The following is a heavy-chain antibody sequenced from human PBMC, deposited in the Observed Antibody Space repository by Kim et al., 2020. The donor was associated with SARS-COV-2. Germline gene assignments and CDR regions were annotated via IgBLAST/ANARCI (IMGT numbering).Heavy chain of an antibody. V-gene: IGHV3-23*01. CDR3: AKDRTDY. CDR2: GGST. Sequence: GGSTYYADSVKGRFTISRDNSKNTLYLQMNSLRAEDTAVYYCAKDRTDYWGQGTLVTVSS. J-gene: IGHJ4*02.